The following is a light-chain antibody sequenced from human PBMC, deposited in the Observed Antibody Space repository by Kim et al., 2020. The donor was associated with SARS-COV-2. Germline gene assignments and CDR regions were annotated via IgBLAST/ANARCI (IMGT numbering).Light chain of an antibody. J-gene: IGLJ2*01. CDR2: RNN. CDR1: SSNIGSNY. CDR3: AAWDDSLSGVV. Sequence: ELTQPPSASGTPGQRVTISCSGSSSNIGSNYVYWYQQLPGTAPKLLIYRNNQRPSGVPDRFSGSKSGTSASLAISGLRSEDEADYYCAAWDDSLSGVVVSGGSQLTVL. V-gene: IGLV1-47*01.